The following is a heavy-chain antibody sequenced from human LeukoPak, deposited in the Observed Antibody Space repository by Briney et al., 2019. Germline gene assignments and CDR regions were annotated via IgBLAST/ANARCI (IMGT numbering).Heavy chain of an antibody. CDR2: ISYDGSNK. CDR1: GFTFSSYA. J-gene: IGHJ4*02. D-gene: IGHD3-10*01. Sequence: PGGSLRLSCAASGFTFSSYAMHWVRQAPGKGLEWVAVISYDGSNKYYADSVKGRFTISRDNSKNTLYLQMNSLRAEDTAVYYCAKGVWFGGPYYFDYWGQGTLVTVSS. CDR3: AKGVWFGGPYYFDY. V-gene: IGHV3-30-3*01.